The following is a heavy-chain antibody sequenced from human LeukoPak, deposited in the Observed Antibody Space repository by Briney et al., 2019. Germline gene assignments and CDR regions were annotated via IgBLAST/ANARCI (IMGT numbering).Heavy chain of an antibody. Sequence: SETLSLTCSVSGGSISSSNYYWGWIRQPPGKGLEWIGSIYYIGSTYYNPSLKSRVTISVDTSKNQFSLKLSSVTAADTAVYYCARDVTYYYGSGSPTFGYWGQGTLVTVSS. CDR3: ARDVTYYYGSGSPTFGY. J-gene: IGHJ4*02. V-gene: IGHV4-39*07. CDR2: IYYIGST. CDR1: GGSISSSNYY. D-gene: IGHD3-10*01.